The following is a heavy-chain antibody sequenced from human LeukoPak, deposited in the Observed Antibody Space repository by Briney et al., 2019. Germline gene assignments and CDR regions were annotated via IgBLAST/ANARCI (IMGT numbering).Heavy chain of an antibody. CDR3: ARVMPHYYGSGSYLDY. J-gene: IGHJ4*02. CDR1: GGSISSYY. V-gene: IGHV4-59*01. D-gene: IGHD3-10*01. CDR2: IYYSGST. Sequence: SETLSLTCTVSGGSISSYYWSWIRQPPGKGLEWIGYIYYSGSTNYKPSLKSRVTISVDTSKNQFSLKLSSVTAADTAVYYCARVMPHYYGSGSYLDYWGQGTLVTVSS.